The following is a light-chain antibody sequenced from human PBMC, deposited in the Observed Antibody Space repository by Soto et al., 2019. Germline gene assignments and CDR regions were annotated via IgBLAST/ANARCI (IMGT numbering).Light chain of an antibody. J-gene: IGLJ1*01. CDR2: DVT. Sequence: QSVLTQPAAVSGSPGQSITVSCTGTSSDIGRYDYVSWYQQHPGKVPKLLIYDVTNRPSGVSNRFSGSKSGNTASLTISGLQAEDEADYYCTSFTTAYTHVFGTGTKVPVL. CDR3: TSFTTAYTHV. CDR1: SSDIGRYDY. V-gene: IGLV2-14*03.